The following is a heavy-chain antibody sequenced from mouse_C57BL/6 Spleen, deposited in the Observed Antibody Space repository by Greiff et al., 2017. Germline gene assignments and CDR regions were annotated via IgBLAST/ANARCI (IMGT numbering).Heavy chain of an antibody. CDR1: GYTFTGYW. Sequence: QVQLQQSGAELMKPGASVKLSCKASGYTFTGYWIEWVKQRPGHGLEWIGEILPGSGSTNYNEKFKGKATLTADTSSNTAYMQLSSLTAEDAAIYYCARKDYDYYYAMDYWGQRTSVTVSS. CDR3: ARKDYDYYYAMDY. D-gene: IGHD2-4*01. J-gene: IGHJ4*01. CDR2: ILPGSGST. V-gene: IGHV1-9*01.